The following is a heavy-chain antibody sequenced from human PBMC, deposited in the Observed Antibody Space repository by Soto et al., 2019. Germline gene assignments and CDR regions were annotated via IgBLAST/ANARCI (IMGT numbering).Heavy chain of an antibody. D-gene: IGHD3-3*01. CDR3: ASYHYYDFWIGSRHYMDV. CDR2: INHSGST. Sequence: QVHLEQWGAGLLKPSETLSLTCAVSGGSLSGYFWSWVRQPPGKGLEGIGEINHSGSTNYNPSLKSRVTISADTSKHQFSLRLSSVTAADSAIYYCASYHYYDFWIGSRHYMDVWGKGTTVTVSS. V-gene: IGHV4-34*01. CDR1: GGSLSGYF. J-gene: IGHJ6*03.